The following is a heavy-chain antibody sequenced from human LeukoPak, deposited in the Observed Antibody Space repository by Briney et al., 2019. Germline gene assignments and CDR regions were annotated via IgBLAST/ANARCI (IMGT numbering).Heavy chain of an antibody. CDR3: ARDQPLKNYGDYGWFDP. Sequence: GASVKVSCKASGYTFTSYGMNWVRQAPGRGLEWMGWINTNTGNPTYAQGFTGRFVFSLDTSVSTAYLQISSLKAEDTAVYYCARDQPLKNYGDYGWFDPWGQGTLVTVSS. J-gene: IGHJ5*02. CDR1: GYTFTSYG. CDR2: INTNTGNP. D-gene: IGHD4-17*01. V-gene: IGHV7-4-1*02.